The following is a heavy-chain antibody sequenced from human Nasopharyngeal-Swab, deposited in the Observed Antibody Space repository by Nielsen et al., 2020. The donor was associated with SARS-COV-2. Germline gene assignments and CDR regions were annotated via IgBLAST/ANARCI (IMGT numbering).Heavy chain of an antibody. D-gene: IGHD3-10*01. CDR3: ARDGRGGSYGSGSQIFDY. V-gene: IGHV3-33*08. J-gene: IGHJ4*02. CDR1: GFTFDDYA. CDR2: IWYDGSNK. Sequence: GESLKISCAASGFTFDDYAMHWVRQAPGKGLEWVAVIWYDGSNKYYADSVKGRFTISRDNSKNTLYLQMNSLRAEDTAVYYCARDGRGGSYGSGSQIFDYWGQGTLVTVSS.